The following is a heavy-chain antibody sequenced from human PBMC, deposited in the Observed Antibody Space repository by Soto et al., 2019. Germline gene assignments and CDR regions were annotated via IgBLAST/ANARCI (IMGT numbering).Heavy chain of an antibody. CDR1: GGSITTGGYY. V-gene: IGHV4-31*03. CDR3: PRTKCSGGSSYSWSLEY. Sequence: SETLSVTGTVSGGSITTGGYYWSWIRQLPGKGLEWIGHRYYSESTYYNPSVKSRVSLSLDTSKNQFSLKLSFVTAADTAMYSCPRTKCSGGSSYSWSLEYWRQRTPVTASS. D-gene: IGHD2-15*01. J-gene: IGHJ4*02. CDR2: RYYSEST.